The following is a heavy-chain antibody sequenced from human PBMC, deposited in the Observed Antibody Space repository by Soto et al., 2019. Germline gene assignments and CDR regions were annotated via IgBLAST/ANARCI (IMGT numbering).Heavy chain of an antibody. D-gene: IGHD6-19*01. J-gene: IGHJ4*02. V-gene: IGHV3-66*01. CDR3: ARDSGIAVAGPVGDFDY. Sequence: GGSLRLSCAASGFTVSSNYMSWVRQAPGKGLEWVSVIYSGGSTYYADSVKGRFTISRDNSKNTLYLQMNSLRAEDTAVYYCARDSGIAVAGPVGDFDYWGQGTLVTVSS. CDR2: IYSGGST. CDR1: GFTVSSNY.